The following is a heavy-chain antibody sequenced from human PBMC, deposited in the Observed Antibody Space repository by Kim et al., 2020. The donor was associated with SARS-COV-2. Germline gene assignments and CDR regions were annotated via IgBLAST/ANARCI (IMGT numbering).Heavy chain of an antibody. CDR2: INPNSGGT. CDR3: ARAERRGGSYYDSSGYYYEVDRPY. V-gene: IGHV1-2*06. J-gene: IGHJ4*02. CDR1: GYTFTGYY. D-gene: IGHD3-22*01. Sequence: ASVKVSCKASGYTFTGYYMHWVRQAPGQGLEWMGRINPNSGGTNYAQKFQGRVTMTRDTSISTAYMELSRLRSDDTAVYYCARAERRGGSYYDSSGYYYEVDRPYWGQGTLVTVSS.